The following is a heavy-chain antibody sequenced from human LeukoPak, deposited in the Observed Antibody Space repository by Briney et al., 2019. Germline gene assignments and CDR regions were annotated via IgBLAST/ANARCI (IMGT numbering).Heavy chain of an antibody. Sequence: GGCRRLSCAASGFTFSSYSMNWVRQAPGKGLEWVSSISSSSYIYYADSVKGRFTISRDNAKNSLYLQMNSLRAEDTAVYYCATYGSGSYFRLRGGLGAFDIWGQGTMVTVSS. CDR3: ATYGSGSYFRLRGGLGAFDI. V-gene: IGHV3-21*01. D-gene: IGHD3-10*01. CDR2: ISSSSYI. CDR1: GFTFSSYS. J-gene: IGHJ3*02.